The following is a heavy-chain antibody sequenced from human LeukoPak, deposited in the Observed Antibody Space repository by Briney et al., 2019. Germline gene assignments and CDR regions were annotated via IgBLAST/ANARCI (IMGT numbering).Heavy chain of an antibody. Sequence: GESLKISCKGSGYSFTSYWIGWVRQMPGKGLEWMGIIYPGDSDTRYSPSFQGQVTISADKSISTAYLQWSSLKASDTAMYYCARLEQQLVGDYGMDVWGQGTTVTVSS. CDR1: GYSFTSYW. J-gene: IGHJ6*02. CDR2: IYPGDSDT. D-gene: IGHD6-13*01. CDR3: ARLEQQLVGDYGMDV. V-gene: IGHV5-51*01.